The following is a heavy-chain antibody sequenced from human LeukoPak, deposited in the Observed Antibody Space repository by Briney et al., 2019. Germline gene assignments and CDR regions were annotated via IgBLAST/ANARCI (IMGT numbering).Heavy chain of an antibody. V-gene: IGHV3-23*01. CDR1: GITFSNYA. J-gene: IGHJ4*02. CDR3: ARSAAQSSGYHFVF. D-gene: IGHD3-22*01. Sequence: GGSLRLSCAASGITFSNYAMSWVRQAPGKGLEWVSTITGSGGSTYYPDSVRGRFTISRDNSKNTLFLQMNSLRAEDTAIYYCARSAAQSSGYHFVFWGQGTLVTVSS. CDR2: ITGSGGST.